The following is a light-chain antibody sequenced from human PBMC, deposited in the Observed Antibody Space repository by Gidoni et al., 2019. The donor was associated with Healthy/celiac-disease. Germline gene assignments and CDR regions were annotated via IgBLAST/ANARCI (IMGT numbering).Light chain of an antibody. CDR1: QSISSY. V-gene: IGKV1-39*01. CDR2: AAS. Sequence: QMSQSPSSLSASVGDRVTITCRASQSISSYLNWYQQKPGKAPKLLIYAASSLQSGIPSRFSGSGSGTDFTLTISSLQPEDFATYYCQQSYSTPRTFGQGTKVEIK. J-gene: IGKJ1*01. CDR3: QQSYSTPRT.